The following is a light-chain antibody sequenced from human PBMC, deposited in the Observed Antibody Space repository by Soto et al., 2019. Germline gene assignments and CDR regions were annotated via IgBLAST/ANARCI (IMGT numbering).Light chain of an antibody. CDR2: DVS. Sequence: QSALAQPASVSGSPGQSITISCTGTSSDVGRYNYVSWYQQHPGKAPKLTIYDVSSRPSGVSSRFSGSKSGNTASLTISGLQAEDEADYYCGSFTSSSTDVVGTGTKLTVL. CDR3: GSFTSSSTDV. J-gene: IGLJ1*01. V-gene: IGLV2-14*03. CDR1: SSDVGRYNY.